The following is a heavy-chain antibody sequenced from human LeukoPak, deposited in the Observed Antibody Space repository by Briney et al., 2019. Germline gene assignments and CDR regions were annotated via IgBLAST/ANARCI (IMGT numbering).Heavy chain of an antibody. Sequence: GGSLRLSCAASGFTFDDYGMSWVRQAPGKGLEWVSGINWNGGSTGYADSVKGRFTISRDNAKNSLYLQMNSLRAGDTALYYCARERTYYYDSNPDYFDYWGQGTRVTVSS. CDR3: ARERTYYYDSNPDYFDY. D-gene: IGHD3-22*01. V-gene: IGHV3-20*04. J-gene: IGHJ4*02. CDR1: GFTFDDYG. CDR2: INWNGGST.